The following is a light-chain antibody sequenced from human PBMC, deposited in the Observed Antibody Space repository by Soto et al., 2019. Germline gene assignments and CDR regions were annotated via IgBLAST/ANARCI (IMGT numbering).Light chain of an antibody. V-gene: IGKV1-9*01. J-gene: IGKJ3*01. CDR3: QQLNSYPL. CDR2: AAS. Sequence: DIQLTQSPSFLSASVGDRVTITCRASQGISSYLAWYPQKPGKAPKLLIYAASTLQSGVPSRFSGSGSGTEFTLTISSLQPEDFATYYCQQLNSYPLFGPGTKVDIK. CDR1: QGISSY.